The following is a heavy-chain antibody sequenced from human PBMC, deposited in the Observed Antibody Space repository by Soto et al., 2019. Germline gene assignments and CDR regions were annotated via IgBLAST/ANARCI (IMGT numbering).Heavy chain of an antibody. CDR1: GFTFSSYA. D-gene: IGHD3-22*01. J-gene: IGHJ4*02. CDR2: ISGGGGST. V-gene: IGHV3-23*01. Sequence: PGGSLRLSCAASGFTFSSYAMSWVRQAPGKGLEWVSAISGGGGSTYYADSVKGRFTISRDNSKNTLYLQMNSLRAEDTAVYYCAKKPWGITMIVVVNPYYFDHWGQGT. CDR3: AKKPWGITMIVVVNPYYFDH.